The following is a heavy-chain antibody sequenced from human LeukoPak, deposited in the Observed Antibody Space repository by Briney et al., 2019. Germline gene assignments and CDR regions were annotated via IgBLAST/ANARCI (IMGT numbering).Heavy chain of an antibody. J-gene: IGHJ6*03. CDR2: IYYSGST. CDR1: GDSVSNNTTA. D-gene: IGHD3-10*01. V-gene: IGHV4-59*01. CDR3: ARDFGGMDV. Sequence: SQTLSLTCPISGDSVSNNTTAWSWIRQPPGKGLEWIGYIYYSGSTNYNPSLKSRVPISVDTSKNQFSLKLSSVTAADTAVYYCARDFGGMDVWGKGTTVTISS.